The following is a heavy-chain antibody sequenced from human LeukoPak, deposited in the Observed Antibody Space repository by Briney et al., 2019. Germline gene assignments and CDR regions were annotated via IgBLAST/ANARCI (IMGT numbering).Heavy chain of an antibody. CDR2: ICYDGSNK. CDR3: ARNSYYYDSSGYYPGAFDI. J-gene: IGHJ3*02. V-gene: IGHV3-33*01. CDR1: GFTFSSYG. D-gene: IGHD3-22*01. Sequence: PGRSLRLSCAASGFTFSSYGMHWVRQAPGKGLEWVAVICYDGSNKYYADSVKGRFTISRDNSKNTLYLQMNSLRAEDTAVYYCARNSYYYDSSGYYPGAFDIWGQGTMVTVSS.